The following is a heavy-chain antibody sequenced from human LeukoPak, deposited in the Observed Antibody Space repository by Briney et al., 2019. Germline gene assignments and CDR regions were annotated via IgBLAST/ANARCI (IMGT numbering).Heavy chain of an antibody. CDR1: GFTFSSYW. CDR3: ARDGVTMVRGCWFDP. J-gene: IGHJ5*02. Sequence: GGSLGLSCAASGFTFSSYWMHWVRQAPGKGLVWVSRINSDGSSTSYADSVKGRFTISRDNAKNTLYLQMNSLRAEDTAVYYCARDGVTMVRGCWFDPWGQGTLVTVSS. CDR2: INSDGSST. D-gene: IGHD3-10*01. V-gene: IGHV3-74*01.